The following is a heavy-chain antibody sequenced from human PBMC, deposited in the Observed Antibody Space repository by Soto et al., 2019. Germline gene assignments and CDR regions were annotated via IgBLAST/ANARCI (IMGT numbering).Heavy chain of an antibody. D-gene: IGHD2-15*01. J-gene: IGHJ6*02. V-gene: IGHV1-3*04. Sequence: ASVKVTFKSSGCTFTTYGLHWVRQAPGQKVEGVGWINTDKGNTKYSQKFPGRVTITRDTSERTVYMEVGRLISEYTAVYYCAIDAGIVALYAMDFWGQGTMVTVSS. CDR1: GCTFTTYG. CDR3: AIDAGIVALYAMDF. CDR2: INTDKGNT.